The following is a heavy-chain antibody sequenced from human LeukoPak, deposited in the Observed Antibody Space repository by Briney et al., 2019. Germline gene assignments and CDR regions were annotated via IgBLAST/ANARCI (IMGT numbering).Heavy chain of an antibody. V-gene: IGHV4-39*07. Sequence: SETLSLTCTVSGGSISSSPYYWGWIRQPPGKGLEWIVSIYYSGTTHYNPSLESRVTISVQTSKNQFSLKLASVTAADTAIYYCAKGAGGFSYYNWFDPWGQGTLVTVSS. D-gene: IGHD5-18*01. CDR2: IYYSGTT. CDR1: GGSISSSPYY. J-gene: IGHJ5*02. CDR3: AKGAGGFSYYNWFDP.